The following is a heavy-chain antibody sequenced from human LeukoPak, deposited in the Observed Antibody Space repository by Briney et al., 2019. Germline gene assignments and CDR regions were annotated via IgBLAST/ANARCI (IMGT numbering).Heavy chain of an antibody. CDR2: IYYSGST. Sequence: KPSETLSLTCTVSGGSISSSSYYWGWIRQPPGKGLEWIVSIYYSGSTYYNPSLKSRVTISVDTSKNQFSLKLSSVTAADTAVYYCARQVGPGYGSGSYFYFDYWGQGTQVTVSS. CDR3: ARQVGPGYGSGSYFYFDY. V-gene: IGHV4-39*01. CDR1: GGSISSSSYY. J-gene: IGHJ4*02. D-gene: IGHD3-10*01.